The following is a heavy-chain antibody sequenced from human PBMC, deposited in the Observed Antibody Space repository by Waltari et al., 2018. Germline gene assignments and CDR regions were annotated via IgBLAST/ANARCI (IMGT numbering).Heavy chain of an antibody. D-gene: IGHD6-13*01. CDR1: GFTFHTYT. J-gene: IGHJ6*02. V-gene: IGHV3-21*02. CDR2: ISSTSSDI. CDR3: AGGYSSYYGMDV. Sequence: EVQLVESGGGLVKPGGSLRLTCAASGFTFHTYTRNWVRQAPGKGLEWVSSISSTSSDIYYADSVKGRFTISRDNAKSSLYLQLNSLRAEDTAVYYCAGGYSSYYGMDVWGQGTTVTVSS.